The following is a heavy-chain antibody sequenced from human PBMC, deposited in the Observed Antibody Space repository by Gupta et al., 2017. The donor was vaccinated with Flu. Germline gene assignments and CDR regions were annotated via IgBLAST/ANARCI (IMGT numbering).Heavy chain of an antibody. Sequence: EVQLVESGGGFVQPGGSLKPSCVGSGFTFGGFWMSWVRQVPGKGLEWVANIKEDGSQRYYVESVKGRFTISRDNARNSLHLQMNSLRVEDTAVYYCARNGASSSAYNYYGMDVWGQGTTVTVSS. CDR2: IKEDGSQR. J-gene: IGHJ6*02. CDR1: GFTFGGFW. CDR3: ARNGASSSAYNYYGMDV. D-gene: IGHD6-6*01. V-gene: IGHV3-7*01.